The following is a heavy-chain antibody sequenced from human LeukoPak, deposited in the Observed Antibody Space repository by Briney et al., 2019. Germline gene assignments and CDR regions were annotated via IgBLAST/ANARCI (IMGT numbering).Heavy chain of an antibody. CDR3: AKDAPRVVVVVPAAIDGTFDY. D-gene: IGHD2-2*02. CDR2: IRYDGSNK. J-gene: IGHJ4*02. V-gene: IGHV3-30*02. Sequence: GGSLRLSCAASGFTFSSYGMHWVRQAPGKGLEWVAFIRYDGSNKYYADSVKGRFTISRDNSKNTLYLQMNSLRAEDTAVYYCAKDAPRVVVVVPAAIDGTFDYWGQGTLVTVSS. CDR1: GFTFSSYG.